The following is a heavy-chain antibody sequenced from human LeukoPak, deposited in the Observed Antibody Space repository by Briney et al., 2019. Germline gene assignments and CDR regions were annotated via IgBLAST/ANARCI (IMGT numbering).Heavy chain of an antibody. Sequence: SGPTLVKPTQTLTLTCTFSGFSLSTSGVGVGWIRQPPGKALEWLALIYWDSDKRYSPSLKSRLTITKDTSKNQVVLTMTNMNPVDTGTYYCAHRGGSGSWHGAWFDPWGQGTLVTVSS. V-gene: IGHV2-5*02. CDR1: GFSLSTSGVG. CDR2: IYWDSDK. J-gene: IGHJ5*02. D-gene: IGHD6-13*01. CDR3: AHRGGSGSWHGAWFDP.